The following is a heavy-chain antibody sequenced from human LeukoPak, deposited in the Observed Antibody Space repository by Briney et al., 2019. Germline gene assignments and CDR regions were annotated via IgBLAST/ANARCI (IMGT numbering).Heavy chain of an antibody. CDR3: AKVYGSGSYLLYSPEGYFDY. D-gene: IGHD3-10*01. Sequence: PGGSLRLSCAASGFTFSSYGMHWVRQAPGKGLEWVAFIRYDGSNKYYADSVKGRFTISKDNSKNTLYLQMNSLRAEDTAVYYCAKVYGSGSYLLYSPEGYFDYWGQGTLVTVSS. CDR1: GFTFSSYG. V-gene: IGHV3-30*02. J-gene: IGHJ4*02. CDR2: IRYDGSNK.